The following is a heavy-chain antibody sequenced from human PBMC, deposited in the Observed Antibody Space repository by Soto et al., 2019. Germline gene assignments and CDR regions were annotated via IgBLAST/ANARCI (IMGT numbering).Heavy chain of an antibody. CDR3: ARDLSGLYLAP. V-gene: IGHV4-30-2*01. D-gene: IGHD2-15*01. CDR1: GDTISTGGYS. J-gene: IGHJ5*02. Sequence: SETLSLTCGVSGDTISTGGYSWAWIRQPPGKALEWIGHTYHSGNPYYNPSLKSRVIISVDTSKNQFSLKLSSVTAADTAVYYCARDLSGLYLAPWGQGTLVTVSS. CDR2: TYHSGNP.